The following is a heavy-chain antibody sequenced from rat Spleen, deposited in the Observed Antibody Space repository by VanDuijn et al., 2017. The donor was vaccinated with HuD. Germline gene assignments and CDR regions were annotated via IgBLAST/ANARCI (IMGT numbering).Heavy chain of an antibody. CDR2: ISYSGNT. CDR1: GYSITSNY. CDR3: ARSGYGGYSDPHFDY. Sequence: VQLKESGPGLVQPSQSLSLTCSVTGYSITSNYWGWIRKFPGNKMEWMGYISYSGNTNYNPSLKSRISITRGTSKNQFFLQLNSVTTEDTATYYCARSGYGGYSDPHFDYWGQGVMVTVSS. J-gene: IGHJ2*01. V-gene: IGHV3-1*01. D-gene: IGHD1-11*01.